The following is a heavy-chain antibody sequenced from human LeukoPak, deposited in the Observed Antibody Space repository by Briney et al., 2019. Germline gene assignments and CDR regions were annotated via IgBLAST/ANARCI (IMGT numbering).Heavy chain of an antibody. J-gene: IGHJ6*04. CDR2: MYSGGTT. D-gene: IGHD4-11*01. Sequence: SETLSLTCTVSDGSINGYYWSWIRQPPGKGLDWIGYMYSGGTTNYSPSLKSRVTISVDTSKNQLSLNLTSVTAADTAVYYCARGLQRYYYYFLDVWGTGTTVTVSS. V-gene: IGHV4-59*01. CDR3: ARGLQRYYYYFLDV. CDR1: DGSINGYY.